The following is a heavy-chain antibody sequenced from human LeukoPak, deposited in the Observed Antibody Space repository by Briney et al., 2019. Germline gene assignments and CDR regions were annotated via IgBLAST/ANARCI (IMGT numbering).Heavy chain of an antibody. D-gene: IGHD2-2*01. CDR3: ARALVPAAMNDAFDI. CDR1: GFTVSSNY. J-gene: IGHJ3*02. Sequence: GGSLRLSCAASGFTVSSNYMSWVRQAPGQGLEWVSVIYSGGSTYYADSVNARFTISRDNSKNTLYLQMNSLRAEDTAVYYCARALVPAAMNDAFDIWGQGTMVTVSS. CDR2: IYSGGST. V-gene: IGHV3-66*01.